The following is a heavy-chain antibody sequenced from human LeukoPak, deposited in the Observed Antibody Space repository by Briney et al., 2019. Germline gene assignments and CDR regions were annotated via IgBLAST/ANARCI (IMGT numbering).Heavy chain of an antibody. D-gene: IGHD5-24*01. Sequence: ASVKVSCKASGGTFSSYAISWVRQAPGQGLEWMGGIIPIFGTANYAQKFQGRVTITADKFTTTAYMELSSLRSDDTAVYYCARDRWPVARIHYYYSMDVWGKGTTVTVSS. CDR2: IIPIFGTA. J-gene: IGHJ6*03. CDR3: ARDRWPVARIHYYYSMDV. CDR1: GGTFSSYA. V-gene: IGHV1-69*06.